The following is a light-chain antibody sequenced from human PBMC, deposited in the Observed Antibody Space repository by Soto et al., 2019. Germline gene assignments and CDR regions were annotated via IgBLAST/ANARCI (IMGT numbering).Light chain of an antibody. CDR2: GAS. CDR1: QSVGSN. CDR3: QQYNNWPRT. Sequence: EIVMTQSPATLSVSPGERATLSCRASQSVGSNLAWYQQKPGQAPRLLIYGASTRATGIPARFSGSGSGTEFTLTISSLQSEDFAAYYCQQYNNWPRTFGQGTKVDIK. V-gene: IGKV3-15*01. J-gene: IGKJ1*01.